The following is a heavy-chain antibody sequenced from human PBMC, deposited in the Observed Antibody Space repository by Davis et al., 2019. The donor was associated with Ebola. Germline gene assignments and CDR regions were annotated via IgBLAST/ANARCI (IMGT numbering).Heavy chain of an antibody. CDR3: AKGSNSGVPAFDI. V-gene: IGHV3-23*01. CDR1: GFTFSSYA. D-gene: IGHD4-23*01. J-gene: IGHJ3*02. Sequence: GGSLRPSCAASGFTFSSYAMSWVRQAPGKGLEWVSSISGSGGSTYYADSVKGRFTISRDNSKNTLYLQMNSLRAEDTAVYYCAKGSNSGVPAFDIWGQGTMVTVSS. CDR2: ISGSGGST.